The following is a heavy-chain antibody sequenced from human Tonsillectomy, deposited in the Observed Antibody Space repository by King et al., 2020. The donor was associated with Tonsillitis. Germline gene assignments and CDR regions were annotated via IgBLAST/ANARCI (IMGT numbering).Heavy chain of an antibody. V-gene: IGHV1-69*01. Sequence: PLVQSGAEVKKPGSSVMVSCKASGGTFSSHGISWVRQAPGQGLEWMGGIIPILGTPNYAQKFQGRVTITADESTSTAYMELSSLRSEDTAVYYCARGTGAHYYMDVWGKGTTVTVSS. CDR3: ARGTGAHYYMDV. CDR1: GGTFSSHG. D-gene: IGHD1-14*01. J-gene: IGHJ6*03. CDR2: IIPILGTP.